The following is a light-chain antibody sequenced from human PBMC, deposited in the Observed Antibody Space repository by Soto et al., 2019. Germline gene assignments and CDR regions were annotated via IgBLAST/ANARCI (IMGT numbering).Light chain of an antibody. J-gene: IGKJ4*01. CDR1: QSVSSY. V-gene: IGKV3-11*01. CDR2: DAS. CDR3: HQRSNWPLT. Sequence: EIVLTQSPATLSLSPGERATLSCRASQSVSSYLAWYQQKRGQAPRLLIYDASNRATGIPARFSGSGSGTYFTLTISSLEPEDFAVYYCHQRSNWPLTFGGGTKVEIK.